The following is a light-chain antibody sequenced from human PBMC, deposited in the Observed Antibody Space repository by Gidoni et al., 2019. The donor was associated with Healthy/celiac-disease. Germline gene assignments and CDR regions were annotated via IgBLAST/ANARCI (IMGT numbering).Light chain of an antibody. V-gene: IGLV3-1*01. Sequence: SYELTQPPSVSVSPGQTASITCSGDTLGDKYACWYQQKPGQSPVLVIYQDSKRPSGIPERFSGSNSGNTATLTISGTQAMDEADYYCQAWDSSTAGVFGGGTKL. CDR3: QAWDSSTAGV. J-gene: IGLJ2*01. CDR2: QDS. CDR1: TLGDKY.